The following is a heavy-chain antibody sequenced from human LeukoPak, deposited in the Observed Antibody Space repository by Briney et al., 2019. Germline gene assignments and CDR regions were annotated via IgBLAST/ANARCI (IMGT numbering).Heavy chain of an antibody. Sequence: ASVKVSCKASGGTFSSYAISWVRQAPGQGLEWMGKIIPILGIANYAQKFQGRVTITADKSTSTAYMELSSLRSEDTAVYYCARDLTSRVANWFDPWCQGTLVTVSS. V-gene: IGHV1-69*04. D-gene: IGHD2-15*01. CDR1: GGTFSSYA. CDR2: IIPILGIA. CDR3: ARDLTSRVANWFDP. J-gene: IGHJ5*02.